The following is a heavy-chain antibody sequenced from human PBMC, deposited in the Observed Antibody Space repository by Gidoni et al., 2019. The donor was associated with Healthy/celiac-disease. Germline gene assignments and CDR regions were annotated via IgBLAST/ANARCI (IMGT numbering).Heavy chain of an antibody. CDR2: IYYSGST. CDR3: AAYYDFWSGIDY. CDR1: GGSISSYY. D-gene: IGHD3-3*01. V-gene: IGHV4-59*01. J-gene: IGHJ4*02. Sequence: QVQLQESGPGLVKPSETLSLTCTVPGGSISSYYWSWIRQPPGKGLEWIGYIYYSGSTNYNPSLKSRVTISVDTSKNQFSLKLSSVTAADTAVYYCAAYYDFWSGIDYWGQGTLVTVSS.